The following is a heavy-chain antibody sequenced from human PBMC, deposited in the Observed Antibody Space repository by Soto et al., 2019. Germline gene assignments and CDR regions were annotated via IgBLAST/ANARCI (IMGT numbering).Heavy chain of an antibody. CDR2: IYYSGST. Sequence: LSLTCTVSGGSISSYYWSWIRQPPGKGLEWIGYIYYSGSTNYNPSLKSRVTISVDTSKNQFSLKLSSVTAADTAVYYCARGGTLGHYGSGSYFSRHYYYYGMDVWGQGTTVTVSS. J-gene: IGHJ6*02. CDR1: GGSISSYY. D-gene: IGHD3-10*01. CDR3: ARGGTLGHYGSGSYFSRHYYYYGMDV. V-gene: IGHV4-59*01.